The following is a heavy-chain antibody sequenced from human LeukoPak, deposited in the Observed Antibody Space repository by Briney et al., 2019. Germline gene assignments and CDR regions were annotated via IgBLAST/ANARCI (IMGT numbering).Heavy chain of an antibody. CDR3: ARGGYSSPPFDY. CDR1: GGTFSSYA. Sequence: SVKVSCKASGGTFSSYAISWVRQAPGQGLEWMGGIIPIFGTANYAQKFQGRVTIITDESTSTAYMQLSSLRSEGTAVYYCARGGYSSPPFDYWGQGTLVTVSS. V-gene: IGHV1-69*05. J-gene: IGHJ4*02. CDR2: IIPIFGTA. D-gene: IGHD6-13*01.